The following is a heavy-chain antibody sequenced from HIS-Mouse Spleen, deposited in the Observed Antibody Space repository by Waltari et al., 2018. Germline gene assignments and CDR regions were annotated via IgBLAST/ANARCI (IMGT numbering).Heavy chain of an antibody. V-gene: IGHV4-39*07. D-gene: IGHD6-13*01. CDR3: AREIPYSSSWYDWYFDL. CDR1: GGSISSSSYY. Sequence: QLQLQESGPGLVKPSETLSLTCTVSGGSISSSSYYWGWIRQPPGKGLEWIGSMYYSGSNYSNPTLKSRVTISVDTSKNQFSLKLSSVTAADTAVYYCAREIPYSSSWYDWYFDLWGRGTLVTVSS. J-gene: IGHJ2*01. CDR2: MYYSGSN.